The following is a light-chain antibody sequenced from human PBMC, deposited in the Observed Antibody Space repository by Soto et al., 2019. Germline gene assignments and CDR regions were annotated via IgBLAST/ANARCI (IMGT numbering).Light chain of an antibody. CDR1: SSDVGGYDF. V-gene: IGLV2-14*01. CDR2: EVS. J-gene: IGLJ2*01. Sequence: QSALTQPASVSGSPGQSITISCTGSSSDVGGYDFVSWYQHHPGKAPKLIIYEVSIRPSGVSNRFSGSKSGNSASLTISGLQAEDEADYYCSSYTSSTTVVFGGGTKVTVL. CDR3: SSYTSSTTVV.